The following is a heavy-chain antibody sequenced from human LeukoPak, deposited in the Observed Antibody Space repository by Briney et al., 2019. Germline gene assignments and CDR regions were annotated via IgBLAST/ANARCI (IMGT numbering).Heavy chain of an antibody. V-gene: IGHV4-59*01. J-gene: IGHJ5*02. Sequence: PSETLSLTCSVSGDSITGYSWSWIRQTPGKGLEWIGYIYYNGDTHYNPSLNSRLSISVDTPNNQFSLNLRSVTAADTAVYYCVRGPYGGSISNWFVPWGQGLLVTVSS. CDR1: GDSITGYS. CDR3: VRGPYGGSISNWFVP. D-gene: IGHD1-26*01. CDR2: IYYNGDT.